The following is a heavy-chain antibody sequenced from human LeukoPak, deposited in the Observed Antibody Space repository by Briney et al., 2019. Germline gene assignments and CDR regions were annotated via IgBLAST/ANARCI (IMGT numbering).Heavy chain of an antibody. CDR3: ARSFRSGTTPYIWFDP. V-gene: IGHV4-61*02. Sequence: TSETLSLTCTVSGGSISSGSYYWSWIRQPAGKGLEWIGRIYTSGSTNYNPSLKSRVTISVDTSKNQFSLKLSSVTAADTAVYYCARSFRSGTTPYIWFDPWGQGTLVTVSS. J-gene: IGHJ5*02. CDR2: IYTSGST. D-gene: IGHD1-7*01. CDR1: GGSISSGSYY.